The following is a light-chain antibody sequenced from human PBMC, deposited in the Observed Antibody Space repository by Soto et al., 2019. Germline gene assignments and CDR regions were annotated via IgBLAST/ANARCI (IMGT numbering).Light chain of an antibody. CDR1: QSVSISY. Sequence: EIVLTQSPGTLSLSPGERATLSCRASQSVSISYLAWYQQKSGQAPRLLIYGASNRATGIPDRFSGSGSGTDFTLTISRLQPEDFAVYYCQQYGSPWTFGQGTKVEIK. J-gene: IGKJ1*01. CDR2: GAS. V-gene: IGKV3-20*01. CDR3: QQYGSPWT.